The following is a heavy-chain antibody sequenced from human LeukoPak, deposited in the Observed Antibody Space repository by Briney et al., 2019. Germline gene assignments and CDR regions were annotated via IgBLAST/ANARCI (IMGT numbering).Heavy chain of an antibody. CDR1: GGSISSYY. CDR2: IYTSGST. V-gene: IGHV4-4*07. J-gene: IGHJ4*02. Sequence: SETLSLTCTVSGGSISSYYWSWIRQPAGKGLEWIRRIYTSGSTNYNPSLKSRVTMSVDTSKNQFSLKLSSVTAADTAVYYCARERYYYDSSGYYYVLDYWGQGTLVTVSS. D-gene: IGHD3-22*01. CDR3: ARERYYYDSSGYYYVLDY.